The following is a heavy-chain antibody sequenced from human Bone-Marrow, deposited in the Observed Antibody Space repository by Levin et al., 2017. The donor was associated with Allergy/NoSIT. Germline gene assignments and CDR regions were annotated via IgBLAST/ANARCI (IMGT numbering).Heavy chain of an antibody. D-gene: IGHD3-10*01. CDR1: GFTFSNYW. CDR3: AKDDIIMLST. Sequence: PGGSLRLSCVASGFTFSNYWMHWVRQAPGQGLVWVSRINSDGSSIDYADSVKGRFTISRNNAQKTLYLQMNTLSIEDTAVYYCAKDDIIMLSTWGQGTPVTVSS. V-gene: IGHV3-74*01. CDR2: INSDGSSI. J-gene: IGHJ4*02.